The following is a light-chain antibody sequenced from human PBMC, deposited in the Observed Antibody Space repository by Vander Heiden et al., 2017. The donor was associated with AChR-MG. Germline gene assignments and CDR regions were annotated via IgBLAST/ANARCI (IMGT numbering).Light chain of an antibody. CDR1: QSVSTY. V-gene: IGKV1-39*01. Sequence: DIQMTQSPSALSASVGDRVTITCRESQSVSTYFSWYQQEPGKAPKFLIYAASSLQSGVPSRFSGSGSGTDFTLTISRLQPEDSATSYCQQTDTAQWTFGQGTKVEI. CDR3: QQTDTAQWT. CDR2: AAS. J-gene: IGKJ1*01.